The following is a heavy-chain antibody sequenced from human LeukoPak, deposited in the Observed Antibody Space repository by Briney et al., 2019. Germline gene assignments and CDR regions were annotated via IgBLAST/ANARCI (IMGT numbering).Heavy chain of an antibody. CDR2: TYYRSKWYH. D-gene: IGHD4-17*01. CDR1: GDTVSSNSAA. Sequence: SQTLSLTCAISGDTVSSNSAAWNWIRQSPSRGLEWLGRTYYRSKWYHDYATSVKSRMTINPDTSKNQVSLQLKSVIPEDTAVYYWARGTNDYADPVFDSWGQGTLVTVSS. J-gene: IGHJ4*02. CDR3: ARGTNDYADPVFDS. V-gene: IGHV6-1*01.